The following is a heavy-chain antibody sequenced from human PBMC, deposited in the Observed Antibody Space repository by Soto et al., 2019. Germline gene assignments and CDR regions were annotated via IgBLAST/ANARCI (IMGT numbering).Heavy chain of an antibody. CDR1: GGSFSGYY. Sequence: SETLSLTCAVYGGSFSGYYWSWIRQPPGKGLEWIGEINHSGSTNYNPSLKSRVTISVDTSKNQFSLKLSSVTAADTAVYYCARGPHGDFWSGYYYYYYMDVWGKGTTVTVSS. J-gene: IGHJ6*03. CDR2: INHSGST. V-gene: IGHV4-34*01. CDR3: ARGPHGDFWSGYYYYYYMDV. D-gene: IGHD3-3*01.